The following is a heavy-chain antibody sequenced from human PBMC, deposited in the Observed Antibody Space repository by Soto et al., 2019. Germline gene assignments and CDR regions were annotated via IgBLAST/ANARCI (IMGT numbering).Heavy chain of an antibody. CDR3: ARGSYDSSGYYRNPFDY. Sequence: ASAKVSCKASGGTFGSQGIAWVRQAPGQGLEWMGGFSAYNGNTNYAQKLQGRVTMTTDTSTSTAYMELRSLRSDDTAVYYCARGSYDSSGYYRNPFDYWGQGTLVTVSS. CDR1: GGTFGSQG. J-gene: IGHJ4*02. D-gene: IGHD3-22*01. V-gene: IGHV1-18*01. CDR2: FSAYNGNT.